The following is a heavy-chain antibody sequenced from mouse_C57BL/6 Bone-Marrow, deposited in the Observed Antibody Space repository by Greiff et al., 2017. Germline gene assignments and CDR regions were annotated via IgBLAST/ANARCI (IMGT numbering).Heavy chain of an antibody. CDR1: GYTFTSYD. D-gene: IGHD1-1*01. Sequence: VQVVESGPELVKPGASVKLSCKASGYTFTSYDINWVKQRPGQGLEWIGWIYPRDGSTKYNEKFKGKATLTVDTSSSTAYMELHSLPSEDSAVYFCARDYSSSYWYFDVWGTGTTVTVSS. CDR2: IYPRDGST. V-gene: IGHV1-85*01. CDR3: ARDYSSSYWYFDV. J-gene: IGHJ1*03.